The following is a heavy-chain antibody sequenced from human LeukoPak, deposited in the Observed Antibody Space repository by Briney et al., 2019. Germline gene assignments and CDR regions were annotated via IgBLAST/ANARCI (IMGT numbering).Heavy chain of an antibody. CDR1: AYTFTSYD. CDR3: ARGAPGSYCSGGSCPYFDY. CDR2: MNPNSGNT. J-gene: IGHJ4*02. V-gene: IGHV1-8*01. Sequence: GASVKVSCKASAYTFTSYDINWVRQATGQGLEWMGWMNPNSGNTGYAQKFQGRVTMTRNTSISTAYMELSSPRSEDTAVYYCARGAPGSYCSGGSCPYFDYWGQGTLISVSS. D-gene: IGHD2-15*01.